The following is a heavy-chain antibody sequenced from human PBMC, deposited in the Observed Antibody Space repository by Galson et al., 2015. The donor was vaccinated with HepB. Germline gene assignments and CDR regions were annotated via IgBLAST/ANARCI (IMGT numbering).Heavy chain of an antibody. J-gene: IGHJ4*02. CDR1: GGSISSGDYY. V-gene: IGHV4-30-4*01. CDR3: ARGVIAAAGAFDY. Sequence: TLSLTCTVSGGSISSGDYYWSWIRQPPGKGLEWIGYIYYSGSTYYNPSPKSRVTISVDTSKNQFSLKLSSVTAADAAVYYCARGVIAAAGAFDYWGQGTLVTVSS. D-gene: IGHD6-13*01. CDR2: IYYSGST.